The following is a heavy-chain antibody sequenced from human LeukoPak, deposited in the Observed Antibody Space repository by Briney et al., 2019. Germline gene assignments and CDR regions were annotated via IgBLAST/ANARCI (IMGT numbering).Heavy chain of an antibody. CDR1: GYTLTELS. CDR3: ARVPGYSSGWPFDY. D-gene: IGHD6-19*01. J-gene: IGHJ4*02. CDR2: FDPEDGET. Sequence: ASVKVSCKVSGYTLTELSMHWVRQAPGKGLEWMGGFDPEDGETIYAQKFQGRVTMTEDTSTDTAYMELRSLRSDDTAVYYCARVPGYSSGWPFDYWGQGTLVTVSS. V-gene: IGHV1-24*01.